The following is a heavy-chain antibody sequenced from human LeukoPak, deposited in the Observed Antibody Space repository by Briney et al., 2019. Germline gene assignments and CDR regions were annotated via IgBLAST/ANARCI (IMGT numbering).Heavy chain of an antibody. V-gene: IGHV3-15*01. CDR2: IKSKTDGGTT. Sequence: GGSLRLSCAASGFTFSSYSMNWVRQAPGKGLEWVGRIKSKTDGGTTDYAAPAKGRFTISRDDSKNTLYLQMNSLKTEDTAVYYCTTDFLGGYCSGGSCYMNYYYMDVWGKGTTVTVSS. CDR3: TTDFLGGYCSGGSCYMNYYYMDV. J-gene: IGHJ6*03. D-gene: IGHD2-15*01. CDR1: GFTFSSYS.